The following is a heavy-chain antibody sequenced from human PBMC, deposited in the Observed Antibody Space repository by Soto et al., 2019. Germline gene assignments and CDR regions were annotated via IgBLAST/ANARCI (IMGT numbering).Heavy chain of an antibody. D-gene: IGHD2-8*02. V-gene: IGHV4-30-4*01. CDR2: ISYSGST. J-gene: IGHJ4*02. CDR1: GGSISSGNYY. CDR3: ARDKITGLFDY. Sequence: SETLSLTCTVSGGSISSGNYYWSWIRQPPGKGLEWIGFISYSGSTHYSTSLKSRLTISVDTSKNQFSLKLTSVTAADTAVYYCARDKITGLFDYWGQGTRVTVSS.